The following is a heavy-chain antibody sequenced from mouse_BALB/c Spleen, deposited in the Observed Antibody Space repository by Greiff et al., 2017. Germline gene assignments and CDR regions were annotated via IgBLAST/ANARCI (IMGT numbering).Heavy chain of an antibody. J-gene: IGHJ4*01. CDR3: ARSPTDYYAMDY. D-gene: IGHD1-1*01. CDR1: GFTFTDYY. V-gene: IGHV7-3*02. CDR2: IRNKANGYTT. Sequence: EVQVVESGGGLVQPGGSLRLSCATSGFTFTDYYMSWVRQPPGKALEWLGFIRNKANGYTTEYSASVKGRFTISRDNSQSILYLQMNTLRAEDSATYYCARSPTDYYAMDYWGQGTSVTVSS.